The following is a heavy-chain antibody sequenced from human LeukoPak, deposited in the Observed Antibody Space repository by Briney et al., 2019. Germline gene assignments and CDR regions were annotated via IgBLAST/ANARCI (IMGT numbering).Heavy chain of an antibody. Sequence: GASVKVSCTASGYTFTSYGISWVRQAPGQGLEWMGWISAYKGNTNYAQKLQGRVTMTTDTSTSTAYMELRSLRSDDTAVYYCARGGRRIAATGSDYWGQGTLVTVSS. CDR3: ARGGRRIAATGSDY. CDR1: GYTFTSYG. V-gene: IGHV1-18*01. CDR2: ISAYKGNT. D-gene: IGHD6-6*01. J-gene: IGHJ4*02.